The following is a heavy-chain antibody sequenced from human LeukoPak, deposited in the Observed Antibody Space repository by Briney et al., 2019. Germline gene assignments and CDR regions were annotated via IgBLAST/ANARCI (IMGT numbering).Heavy chain of an antibody. CDR2: ISTDGRTT. CDR1: GFAFSSYW. J-gene: IGHJ4*02. V-gene: IGHV3-74*01. Sequence: GRSLRLSCAASGFAFSSYWMHWVRQAPGKGLVWVSRISTDGRTTSYADSVKGRFTISRDNAKNTLYLQMNSLRAEDTAVYYCAREEASSAAIDHWGQGTLVTVSS. CDR3: AREEASSAAIDH. D-gene: IGHD6-6*01.